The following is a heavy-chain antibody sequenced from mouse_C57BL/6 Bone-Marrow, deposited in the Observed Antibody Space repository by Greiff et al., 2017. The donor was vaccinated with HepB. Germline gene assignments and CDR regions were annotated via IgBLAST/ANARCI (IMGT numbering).Heavy chain of an antibody. V-gene: IGHV10-1*01. CDR1: GFSFNTYA. J-gene: IGHJ4*01. Sequence: DVHLVESGGGLVQPKGSLKLSCAASGFSFNTYAMNWVRQAPGKGLEWVARIRSKSNNYATYYADSVKDRFTISRDDSESMLYLQMNNLKTEDTAMYYCVRGLRRGDYAMDYWGQGTSVTVSS. D-gene: IGHD1-2*01. CDR2: IRSKSNNYAT. CDR3: VRGLRRGDYAMDY.